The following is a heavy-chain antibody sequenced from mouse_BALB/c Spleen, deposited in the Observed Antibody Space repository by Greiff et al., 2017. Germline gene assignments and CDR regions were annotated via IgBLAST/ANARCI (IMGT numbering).Heavy chain of an antibody. V-gene: IGHV2-6-7*01. CDR1: GFSFTGSG. D-gene: IGHD2-3*01. Sequence: QVQLKESGPGLVAPSQSLSITCTVSGFSFTGSGVNWVRQPPGKGLEWLGMIWGDGSTDYNSALKSRLSISKDNSKSQVFLKMNSLQTDDTARYYCARDKRDGYLDYWGQGTTLTVSS. J-gene: IGHJ2*01. CDR2: IWGDGST. CDR3: ARDKRDGYLDY.